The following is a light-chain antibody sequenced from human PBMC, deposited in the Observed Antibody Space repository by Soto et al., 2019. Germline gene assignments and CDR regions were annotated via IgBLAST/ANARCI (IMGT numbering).Light chain of an antibody. J-gene: IGKJ4*01. CDR3: QQYNNWPLT. V-gene: IGKV3-15*01. Sequence: EIVMTQSQATLSVSPGERPTLSCRASQSVSSNLTWYQQKPGQPPMLLIYGASTRATGIPARFSGSGSGTEFTLTISSLQSEDFAVYYCQQYNNWPLTFGGGTKVEIK. CDR1: QSVSSN. CDR2: GAS.